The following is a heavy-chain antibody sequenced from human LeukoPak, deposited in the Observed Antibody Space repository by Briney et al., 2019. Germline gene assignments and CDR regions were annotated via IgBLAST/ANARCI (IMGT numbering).Heavy chain of an antibody. CDR1: GGSISSGGYY. J-gene: IGHJ4*02. Sequence: SETLSLTCTVSGGSISSGGYYWSWIRQHPGKGLEWIGYIYYSGSTYYNPSLKSRVTISVDTSKNQFSLKLSSVTAADTAVYYRARYYYGSGSYFDYWGQGTLVTVSS. CDR3: ARYYYGSGSYFDY. CDR2: IYYSGST. D-gene: IGHD3-10*01. V-gene: IGHV4-31*03.